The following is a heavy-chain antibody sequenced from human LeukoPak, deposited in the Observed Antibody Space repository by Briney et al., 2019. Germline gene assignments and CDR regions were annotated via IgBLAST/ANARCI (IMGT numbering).Heavy chain of an antibody. J-gene: IGHJ3*02. Sequence: ASVKVSCKASGYTFTGYYMHWVRQAPGQGLEWMGWINPNSGGTNYAQKFQGRVTMTRDTSISTAYMELSRLRSDDTAVYYCARDVFLSGSYFAFDIWGQGTMVTVSS. D-gene: IGHD1-26*01. V-gene: IGHV1-2*02. CDR3: ARDVFLSGSYFAFDI. CDR2: INPNSGGT. CDR1: GYTFTGYY.